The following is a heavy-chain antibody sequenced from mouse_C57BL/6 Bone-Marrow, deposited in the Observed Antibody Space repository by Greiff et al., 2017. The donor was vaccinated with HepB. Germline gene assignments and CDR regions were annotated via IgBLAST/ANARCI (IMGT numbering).Heavy chain of an antibody. Sequence: LVESGAELVKPGASVKISCKASGYAFSSYWMNWVKQRPGKGLEWIGQIYPGDGDTNYNGKFKGKATLTADKSSSTAYMQLSSLTSEDSAVYFCARLITTVVATGYFDVWGTGTTVTVSS. D-gene: IGHD1-1*01. CDR2: IYPGDGDT. CDR3: ARLITTVVATGYFDV. CDR1: GYAFSSYW. J-gene: IGHJ1*03. V-gene: IGHV1-80*01.